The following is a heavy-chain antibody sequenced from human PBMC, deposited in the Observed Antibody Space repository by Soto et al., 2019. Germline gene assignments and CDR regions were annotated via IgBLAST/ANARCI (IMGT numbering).Heavy chain of an antibody. CDR1: GGSISSDGHY. CDR2: IYYSGST. CDR3: ASRVYCSGDSCYSGDFFDY. J-gene: IGHJ4*02. D-gene: IGHD2-15*01. V-gene: IGHV4-31*03. Sequence: QVQLQESGPGLVKPSQTLSLTCTVSGGSISSDGHYWSWIRQHPRKGLELIGYIYYSGSTYYHPSLERRGTIAVDTSKSQFSLKLSSVTAAATAVYYCASRVYCSGDSCYSGDFFDYWGQGTLVTVSS.